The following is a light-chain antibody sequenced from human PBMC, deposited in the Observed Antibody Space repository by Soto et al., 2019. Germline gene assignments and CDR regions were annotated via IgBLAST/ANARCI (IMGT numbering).Light chain of an antibody. J-gene: IGLJ3*02. CDR2: GVS. CDR3: GAYISPRV. V-gene: IGLV2-11*01. Sequence: QSVLTQPRSVSGSPGQSVTISCTGTNSDVGGYNYVSWYQQYPGKAPKLMISGVSERPSGVPDRFSGSKSGNTASLTISGLQAEDEGVYYCGAYISPRVFGGGTKLTVL. CDR1: NSDVGGYNY.